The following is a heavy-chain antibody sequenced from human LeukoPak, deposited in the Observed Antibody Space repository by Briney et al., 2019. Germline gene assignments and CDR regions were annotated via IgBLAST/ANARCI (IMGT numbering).Heavy chain of an antibody. Sequence: PGGSLRLSCAASGFTVITNDMTWVRQAPGKGLEWVSVLYSDGNTKYADSVQGRFTISRGNSKNTLYLEMNSLSTDDTAVYYCARGVEPLAANSLAYWGQGTLVTVSS. CDR1: GFTVITND. V-gene: IGHV3-53*01. J-gene: IGHJ4*02. D-gene: IGHD5-24*01. CDR3: ARGVEPLAANSLAY. CDR2: LYSDGNT.